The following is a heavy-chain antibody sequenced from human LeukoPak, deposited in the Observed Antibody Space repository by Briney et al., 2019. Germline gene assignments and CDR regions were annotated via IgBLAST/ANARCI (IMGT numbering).Heavy chain of an antibody. J-gene: IGHJ3*02. D-gene: IGHD3-9*01. CDR3: ARRHYDILTGYYDAFDI. CDR2: IYYSGST. V-gene: IGHV4-59*08. CDR1: GGSISSYY. Sequence: PSETLSLTCTVSGGSISSYYWSWIRQPPGKGLEWIGYIYYSGSTNYNPSLKSRVTISVDTSKNQFSLKLSSVTAADTAVYYCARRHYDILTGYYDAFDIWGQGTMVTVSS.